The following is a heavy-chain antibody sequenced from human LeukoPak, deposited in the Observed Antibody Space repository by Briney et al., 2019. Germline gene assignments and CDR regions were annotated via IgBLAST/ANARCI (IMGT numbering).Heavy chain of an antibody. V-gene: IGHV3-15*01. Sequence: PGGSLRLSCAASGFTFSNAWMSWVRQAPGKGLEWVGRIKSKTDGGTTDYAAPVKGRFTISRDDSKNTLYLQMNSLKTEDTAVCYCTTSPAGWWRHYFDYWGQGTLVTVSS. D-gene: IGHD2-15*01. CDR1: GFTFSNAW. J-gene: IGHJ4*02. CDR3: TTSPAGWWRHYFDY. CDR2: IKSKTDGGTT.